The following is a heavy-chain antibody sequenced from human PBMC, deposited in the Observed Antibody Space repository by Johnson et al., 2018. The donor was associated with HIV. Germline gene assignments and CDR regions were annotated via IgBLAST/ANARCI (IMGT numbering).Heavy chain of an antibody. CDR3: VREEGNDSLTRGDAYNI. J-gene: IGHJ3*02. V-gene: IGHV3-30*03. CDR2: ISYDGSNK. CDR1: GFTFSSYG. D-gene: IGHD3-9*01. Sequence: QVQLVESGGGVVQPGRSLRLSCAASGFTFSSYGMHWVRQAPGKGLEWVAVISYDGSNKYYVDSVKGRFTISRDNSKNTLYLQMNSLRAEDTAVYYCVREEGNDSLTRGDAYNIWRQVTMFTVYS.